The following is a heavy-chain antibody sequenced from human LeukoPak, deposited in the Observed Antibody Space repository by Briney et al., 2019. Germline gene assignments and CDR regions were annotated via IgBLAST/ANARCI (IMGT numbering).Heavy chain of an antibody. CDR1: GGSISNYF. V-gene: IGHV4-59*08. J-gene: IGHJ4*02. D-gene: IGHD6-19*01. CDR2: IYNSGST. Sequence: SETLSLTCTVSGGSISNYFWSWIRQPPGKGLEWIGYIYNSGSTNYNPSLKRRVTISVDTSNNQFSLKLNSVTAADTAVYYCARRGYSSGWYYFDYWGQGTLVTVSS. CDR3: ARRGYSSGWYYFDY.